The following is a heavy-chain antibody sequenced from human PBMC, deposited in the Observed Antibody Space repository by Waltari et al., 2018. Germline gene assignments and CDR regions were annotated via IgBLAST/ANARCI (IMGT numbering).Heavy chain of an antibody. CDR3: AIVGARGADY. V-gene: IGHV1-2*02. Sequence: QVQLVQSGAEVKKPGASVKVYCKASGYTFTGDYITWGGQAPVKGPEWMGWINPKSAGTNYAQKVHGRVTMTRDTSISTAYMELSRLRSDDTAVYYCAIVGARGADYWGQGTLVTVSS. D-gene: IGHD1-26*01. CDR2: INPKSAGT. J-gene: IGHJ4*02. CDR1: GYTFTGDY.